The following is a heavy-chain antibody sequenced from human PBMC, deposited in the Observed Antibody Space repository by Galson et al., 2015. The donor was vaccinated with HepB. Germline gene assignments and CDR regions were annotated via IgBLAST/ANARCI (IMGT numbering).Heavy chain of an antibody. CDR3: AKDNVASSWDDTTIFDS. Sequence: SLRLSCAASGFTFSSYGMHWVRQAPGKGPERVAVISSDGSNTDYADSVRGRFTISRDNLKNTLYLQLNSLRPEDTAVYYCAKDNVASSWDDTTIFDSWGQGTLVTVSS. CDR1: GFTFSSYG. CDR2: ISSDGSNT. J-gene: IGHJ4*02. V-gene: IGHV3-30*18. D-gene: IGHD6-13*01.